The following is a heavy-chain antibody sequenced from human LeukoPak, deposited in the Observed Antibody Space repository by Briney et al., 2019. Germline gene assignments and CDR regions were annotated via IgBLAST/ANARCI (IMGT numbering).Heavy chain of an antibody. J-gene: IGHJ4*02. CDR1: GYTFTSYG. Sequence: SVKVSCKASGYTFTSYGISWVRQAPGQGLEWMGGIIPIFGTANYAQKFQGRVTITTDEPTSTAYMELSRLRSEDTAVYYCARDQVAVAGFDYWGQGTLVTVSS. CDR2: IIPIFGTA. D-gene: IGHD6-19*01. V-gene: IGHV1-69*05. CDR3: ARDQVAVAGFDY.